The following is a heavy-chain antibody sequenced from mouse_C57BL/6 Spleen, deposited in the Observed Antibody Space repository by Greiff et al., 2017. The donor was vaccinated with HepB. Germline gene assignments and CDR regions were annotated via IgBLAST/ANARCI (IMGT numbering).Heavy chain of an antibody. J-gene: IGHJ3*01. Sequence: VKLVESGPGLVAPSQSLSITCTVSGFSLTSYGVSWVRQPPGKGLEWLGVIWGDGSTNYHSALISRLSISKDNSKSQVFLKLNSLQTDDTATYYCAKADSSGYLAWFAYWGQGTLVTVSA. V-gene: IGHV2-3*01. CDR3: AKADSSGYLAWFAY. CDR1: GFSLTSYG. CDR2: IWGDGST. D-gene: IGHD3-2*02.